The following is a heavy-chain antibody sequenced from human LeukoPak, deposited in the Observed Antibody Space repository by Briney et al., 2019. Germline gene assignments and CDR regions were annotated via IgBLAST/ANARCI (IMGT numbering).Heavy chain of an antibody. CDR1: GFTFSYFT. J-gene: IGHJ4*02. V-gene: IGHV3-20*04. D-gene: IGHD6-6*01. CDR2: LNWNGGRT. CDR3: AREISISIAARGGFDY. Sequence: PGGSLTLSCTASGFTFSYFTMHWVRQAPGKGLEWVSNLNWNGGRTGYADSVKGRFTISRDNAKNSLYLQMNSLRAEDTALYYCAREISISIAARGGFDYWGQGTLVTVSS.